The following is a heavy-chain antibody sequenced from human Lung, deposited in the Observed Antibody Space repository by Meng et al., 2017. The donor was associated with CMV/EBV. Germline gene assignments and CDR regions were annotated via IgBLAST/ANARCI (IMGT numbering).Heavy chain of an antibody. CDR1: GGSISSSD. D-gene: IGHD5-24*01. Sequence: VPRKESAPGLVKPSEPLSLTCPVSGGSISSSDWSWIRQPAGKGLEWIGRIYTSGSTNYNPSLKSRVTMSVDTSKNQFSLKLSSVTAADTAVYYCARGSRDEAFQHWGQGTLVTVSS. V-gene: IGHV4-4*07. J-gene: IGHJ1*01. CDR3: ARGSRDEAFQH. CDR2: IYTSGST.